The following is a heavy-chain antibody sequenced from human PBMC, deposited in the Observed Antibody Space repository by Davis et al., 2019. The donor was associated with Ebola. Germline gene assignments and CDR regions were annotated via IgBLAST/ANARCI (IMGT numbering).Heavy chain of an antibody. CDR3: AKYGYCSSTSCYEGSHYYYYGMDV. CDR2: ISSSSGNI. D-gene: IGHD2-2*03. CDR1: GFTFSSYT. Sequence: GESLKISCAASGFTFSSYTMNWVRQAPGKGLEWVSYISSSSGNIYYADSVKGRFTISRDNSKNTLYLQMNSLRAEDTAVYYCAKYGYCSSTSCYEGSHYYYYGMDVWGKGTTVTVSS. J-gene: IGHJ6*04. V-gene: IGHV3-48*01.